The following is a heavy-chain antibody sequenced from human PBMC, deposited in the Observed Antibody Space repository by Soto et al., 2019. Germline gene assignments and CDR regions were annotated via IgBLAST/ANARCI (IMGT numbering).Heavy chain of an antibody. J-gene: IGHJ4*02. Sequence: ASVKVSCKASGGTLSSFINYPINWVRQAPGQGLEWMGWISAYNGNTNYAQKLQGRVTMTTDTSTSTAYMELRSLRSDDTAVYYCARDRGGAYYYDSSGYYQAFDYWGQGTLVTVSS. D-gene: IGHD3-22*01. CDR1: GGTLSSFINYP. CDR3: ARDRGGAYYYDSSGYYQAFDY. CDR2: ISAYNGNT. V-gene: IGHV1-18*01.